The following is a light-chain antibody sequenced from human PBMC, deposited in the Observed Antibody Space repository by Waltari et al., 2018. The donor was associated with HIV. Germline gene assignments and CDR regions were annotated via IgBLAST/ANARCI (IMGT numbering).Light chain of an antibody. CDR1: SSNIGAGYD. CDR3: QSYASSLSGSVV. Sequence: QSVLTQPPSVSGAPGQRVTISCTGSSSNIGAGYDVHWYQQLPGTAPKLLIYGTSRPPSGVAARFSGSKSGTAASLSITGLQAEDEADYYCQSYASSLSGSVVFGGGTKLTVL. V-gene: IGLV1-40*01. CDR2: GTS. J-gene: IGLJ2*01.